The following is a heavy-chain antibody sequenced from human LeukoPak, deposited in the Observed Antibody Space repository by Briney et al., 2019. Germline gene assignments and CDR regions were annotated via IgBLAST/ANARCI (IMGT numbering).Heavy chain of an antibody. V-gene: IGHV3-21*01. CDR1: GFTFSSYS. D-gene: IGHD3-9*01. CDR2: ISSSSSYI. CDR3: ARTIATGHFQH. Sequence: GGSLRLSCAASGFTFSSYSMNWVRQAPGKGLEWVSSISSSSSYIYYADSVKSRFTISRDNAKNSLYLQMNSLRAEDTAVYYCARTIATGHFQHWGQGTLVTVSS. J-gene: IGHJ1*01.